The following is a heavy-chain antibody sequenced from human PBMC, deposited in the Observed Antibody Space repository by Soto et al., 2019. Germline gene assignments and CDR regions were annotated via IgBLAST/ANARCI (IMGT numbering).Heavy chain of an antibody. V-gene: IGHV3-23*01. D-gene: IGHD3-10*01. CDR2: ISGSGDST. CDR1: GFTFSVYA. CDR3: ANALYGGFTY. Sequence: EVRLLESGGGLVQPGGSLRLSCAASGFTFSVYAMSWVRQAPGKGLEWVSGISGSGDSTHYSDSVTGRFTVSRDNSKSMLYLQTNTLRAEDTAIYYYANALYGGFTYWGQGTLVTVSS. J-gene: IGHJ4*02.